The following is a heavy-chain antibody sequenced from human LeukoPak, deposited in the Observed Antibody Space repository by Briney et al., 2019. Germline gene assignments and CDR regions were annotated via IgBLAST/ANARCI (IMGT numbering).Heavy chain of an antibody. CDR3: ARNGGNSDVDD. CDR1: GVSITSSNR. V-gene: IGHV4-4*02. D-gene: IGHD4-23*01. CDR2: IYHSGST. Sequence: SETLSLTCAVSGVSITSSNRWSWVRQPPGKGLEWIGEIYHSGSTNYNSSLKSRVTISVDKSKNQFSLKLSSVTAADTAVYYCARNGGNSDVDDWGQGTLVTVSS. J-gene: IGHJ4*02.